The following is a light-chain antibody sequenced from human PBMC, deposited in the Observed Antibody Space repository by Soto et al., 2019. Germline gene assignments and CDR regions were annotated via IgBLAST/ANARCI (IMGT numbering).Light chain of an antibody. J-gene: IGKJ5*01. CDR1: QSISSY. CDR3: LQYCSSPL. CDR2: AAS. V-gene: IGKV1-39*01. Sequence: DIRMAQSRSSLSASVGDRVNITCRASQSISSYLNWYQQKPGKAPKPLIYAASSLQSGVPSRFSGSGSGTDFTLTISSLQPEDFAVYYCLQYCSSPLFGQGTLLEV.